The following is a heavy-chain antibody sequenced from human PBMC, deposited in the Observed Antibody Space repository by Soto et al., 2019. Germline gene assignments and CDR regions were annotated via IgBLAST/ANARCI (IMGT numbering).Heavy chain of an antibody. J-gene: IGHJ6*02. V-gene: IGHV3-23*01. Sequence: GGSLRLSCAASGSTFSSYAMSWVRQAPGKGLEWVSAISGSGGSTYYADSVKGRFTISRDNSKNTLYLQMNSLRAEDTAVYYCAKLLLYCSSTSCYFQSYYYYGMDVWGQGTTVTVSS. CDR2: ISGSGGST. CDR1: GSTFSSYA. CDR3: AKLLLYCSSTSCYFQSYYYYGMDV. D-gene: IGHD2-2*01.